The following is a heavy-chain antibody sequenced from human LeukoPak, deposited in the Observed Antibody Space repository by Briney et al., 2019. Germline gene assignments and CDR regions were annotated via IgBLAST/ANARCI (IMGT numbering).Heavy chain of an antibody. Sequence: KPSETLSLTCTVSGGSISSYYWSWIRQPPGKGLEWIGYIYYSGSTNYNPSLKSRVTISVDTSKNQFSLKLSSVTAADMAVYYCARGYYYGSGSYYNPYEGSYYYYGMDVWGQGTTVTVSS. J-gene: IGHJ6*02. CDR1: GGSISSYY. V-gene: IGHV4-59*08. CDR2: IYYSGST. D-gene: IGHD3-10*01. CDR3: ARGYYYGSGSYYNPYEGSYYYYGMDV.